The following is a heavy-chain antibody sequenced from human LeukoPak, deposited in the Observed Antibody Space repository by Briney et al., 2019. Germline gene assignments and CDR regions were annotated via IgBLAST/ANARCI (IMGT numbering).Heavy chain of an antibody. Sequence: GASVKVSCKASGYTFTGYYIHWVRQAPGQGLEWMGWINPNSGGTNYAQKFQGRVTMTRDTSIRTAYMEMSRLISDDTAVYYCTRDGIIWFGELLTSGENWFDPWGQGTLVTVSS. CDR2: INPNSGGT. V-gene: IGHV1-2*02. D-gene: IGHD3-10*01. CDR1: GYTFTGYY. CDR3: TRDGIIWFGELLTSGENWFDP. J-gene: IGHJ5*02.